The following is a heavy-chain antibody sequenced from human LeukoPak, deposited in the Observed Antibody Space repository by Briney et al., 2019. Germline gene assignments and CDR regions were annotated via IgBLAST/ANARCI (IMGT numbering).Heavy chain of an antibody. CDR1: GFTFSSYG. CDR2: ISGSVSST. J-gene: IGHJ4*02. Sequence: SGGSLRLSCAASGFTFSSYGMSWVRQAPGKGLEWVSGISGSVSSTYYADSVRGRFTISRDNSKNTLYLQMNSLRAEDTAVYYLAKGDRANGIYFDYWGQGTLVTVSS. V-gene: IGHV3-23*01. D-gene: IGHD5-18*01. CDR3: AKGDRANGIYFDY.